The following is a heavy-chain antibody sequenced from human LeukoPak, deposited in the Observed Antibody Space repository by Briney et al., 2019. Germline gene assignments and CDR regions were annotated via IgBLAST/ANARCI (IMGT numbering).Heavy chain of an antibody. V-gene: IGHV1-69*13. CDR1: GGTFSSYA. J-gene: IGHJ6*02. Sequence: EASVKVSCKASGGTFSSYAISWVRQAPGQGLEWMGGIIPIFGTANYAQKFQGRVTITADESTSTAYMELSSLRSEDTGVYYCARSGSYYYYYGMDVWGQGTTVTVSS. CDR2: IIPIFGTA. D-gene: IGHD1-26*01. CDR3: ARSGSYYYYYGMDV.